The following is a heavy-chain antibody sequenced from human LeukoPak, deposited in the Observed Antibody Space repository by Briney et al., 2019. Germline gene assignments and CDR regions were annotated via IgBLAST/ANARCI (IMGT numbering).Heavy chain of an antibody. CDR1: GGSISSSSYY. CDR2: IYYSGST. J-gene: IGHJ4*02. V-gene: IGHV4-39*01. Sequence: SETLSLTCTVSGGSISSSSYYWGWIRQPPGKGLEWSGSIYYSGSTYYNPSLKSRVTISVDTSKNQFSLKLSSVTAADTAVYYCARRLRAATTDFDYWGQGTLVTVSS. CDR3: ARRLRAATTDFDY. D-gene: IGHD6-25*01.